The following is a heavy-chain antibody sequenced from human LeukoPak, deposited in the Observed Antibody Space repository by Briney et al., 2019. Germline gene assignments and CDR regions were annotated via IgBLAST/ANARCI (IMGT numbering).Heavy chain of an antibody. CDR1: GFTFSSYT. J-gene: IGHJ3*02. V-gene: IGHV3-21*01. Sequence: PGGSLRLSCAASGFTFSSYTMNWVRQAPGMGLEWVSSISSSSSYINYADSVKGRFTISRDNAKNSLYLQMNSLRAEDTAVYYCARWYSSVGDAFDIWGQGTMVTVSS. CDR2: ISSSSSYI. CDR3: ARWYSSVGDAFDI. D-gene: IGHD6-25*01.